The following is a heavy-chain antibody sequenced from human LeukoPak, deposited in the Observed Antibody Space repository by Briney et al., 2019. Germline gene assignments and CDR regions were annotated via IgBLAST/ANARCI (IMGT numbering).Heavy chain of an antibody. CDR2: ISGSGGST. CDR1: GFTFSSYA. J-gene: IGHJ3*02. CDR3: AKDHYYDSSGYYDDAFDI. D-gene: IGHD3-22*01. Sequence: GGSLRLSCAASGFTFSSYAMSWVRQAPGKGLEWVSAISGSGGSTYYADSVKGRFTISRDNSKNTLYLQMNSLRAEDTAVYYCAKDHYYDSSGYYDDAFDIWGQGTMVTVSS. V-gene: IGHV3-23*01.